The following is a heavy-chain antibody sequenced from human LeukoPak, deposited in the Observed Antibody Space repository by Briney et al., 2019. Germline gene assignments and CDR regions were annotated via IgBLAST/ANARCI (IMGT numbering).Heavy chain of an antibody. V-gene: IGHV5-51*01. J-gene: IGHJ3*02. Sequence: GESLKISCKGSGYSFTSYWIGWVRQMPGKGLEWMGIIYPGDSDTRYSPSFQGQVTISADKSINTAYLQWSSLRVSDTATYYCARRTHDILTNYYVAAFDIWGQGTMVTVSS. CDR2: IYPGDSDT. D-gene: IGHD3-9*01. CDR1: GYSFTSYW. CDR3: ARRTHDILTNYYVAAFDI.